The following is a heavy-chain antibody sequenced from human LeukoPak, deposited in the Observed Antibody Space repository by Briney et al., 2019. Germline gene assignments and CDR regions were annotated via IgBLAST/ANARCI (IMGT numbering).Heavy chain of an antibody. V-gene: IGHV4-39*01. Sequence: RSSETLSLTCTVSGGSISTTTYYWGWIRQPPGKGLEWIGSIYYSGSSYYNPSLKSRVTISVDTSKNQFSLKLNSVTAADTAVYHCARHGHHGDHDYWGQGTLVTVSS. CDR2: IYYSGSS. CDR3: ARHGHHGDHDY. J-gene: IGHJ4*02. CDR1: GGSISTTTYY. D-gene: IGHD2-21*02.